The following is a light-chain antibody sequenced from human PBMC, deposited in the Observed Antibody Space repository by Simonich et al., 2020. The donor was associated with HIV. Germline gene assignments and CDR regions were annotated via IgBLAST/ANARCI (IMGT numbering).Light chain of an antibody. CDR3: SSCAGINKIAGV. Sequence: QSALTQPASVYGSPGQSITISCTGTSSDFGSYNLVSWYQQHPGKAPKLMIYEGSKRPSGVSNRFSGFKSGHTASLTISGLQAEAVPDYYCSSCAGINKIAGVFGGGTKLTVL. J-gene: IGLJ3*02. V-gene: IGLV2-14*02. CDR2: EGS. CDR1: SSDFGSYNL.